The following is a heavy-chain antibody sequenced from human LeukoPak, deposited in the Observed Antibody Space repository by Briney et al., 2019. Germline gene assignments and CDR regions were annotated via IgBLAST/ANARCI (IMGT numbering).Heavy chain of an antibody. V-gene: IGHV7-4-1*02. D-gene: IGHD3-3*01. J-gene: IGHJ4*02. CDR3: ARGQIFGVVMPFDY. CDR2: INTNTGNP. Sequence: ASVKVSCKASGHTFTSYAMNWVRQAPGQGLEWMGWINTNTGNPTYAQGFTGRFVFSLDTSVSTAYLQISSLKAEDTAVYYCARGQIFGVVMPFDYWGQGTLVTVSS. CDR1: GHTFTSYA.